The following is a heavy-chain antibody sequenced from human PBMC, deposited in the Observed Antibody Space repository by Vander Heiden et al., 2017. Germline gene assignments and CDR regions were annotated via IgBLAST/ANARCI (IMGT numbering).Heavy chain of an antibody. Sequence: TFSSYGMHWVRQAPGKGLEWLAVISYDGSNKYYADSVKGRFTISRDNSKNTLYLQMNSLRAEDTAVYYCAKEQYSYGKYLGFDCWGQGTLVTVSS. CDR1: TFSSYG. CDR3: AKEQYSYGKYLGFDC. J-gene: IGHJ4*02. CDR2: ISYDGSNK. V-gene: IGHV3-30*18. D-gene: IGHD5-18*01.